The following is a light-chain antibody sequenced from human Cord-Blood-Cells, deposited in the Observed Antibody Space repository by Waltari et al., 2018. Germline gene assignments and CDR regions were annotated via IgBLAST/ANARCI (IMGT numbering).Light chain of an antibody. Sequence: QSVLTQPPSASGTPGQRVTISCSGSSSNIGSNYVYWYQQLPGTAPKLLIYRNTQRPSGVPDRVSGSKSGTSASLAIRGLRSEDEADYYCAAWDDSLSGHVVFGGGTKLTVL. CDR1: SSNIGSNY. J-gene: IGLJ2*01. V-gene: IGLV1-47*01. CDR2: RNT. CDR3: AAWDDSLSGHVV.